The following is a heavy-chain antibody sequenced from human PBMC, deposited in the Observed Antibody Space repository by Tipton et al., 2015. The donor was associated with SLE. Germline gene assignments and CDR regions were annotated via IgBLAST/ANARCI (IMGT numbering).Heavy chain of an antibody. V-gene: IGHV4-34*01. Sequence: TLSLTCAVYGGSFSGYYWNWIRQSPGKGLEWIGEINHSDNSNYNPSLESRVTISLDTSKNQFSLKVTSVTAADTAMYYCARGNGVFDIWGQGTMVTVSS. J-gene: IGHJ3*02. CDR3: ARGNGVFDI. D-gene: IGHD1-1*01. CDR2: INHSDNS. CDR1: GGSFSGYY.